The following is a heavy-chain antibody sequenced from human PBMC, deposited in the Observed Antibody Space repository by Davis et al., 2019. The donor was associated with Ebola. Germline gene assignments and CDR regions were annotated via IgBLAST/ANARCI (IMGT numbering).Heavy chain of an antibody. Sequence: SETLSLTCTVSGGSISSSSYYWSWIRQPPGKGLEWIGEINHSGSTNYNPSLKSRVTISVDTSKNQFSLKLSSVTAADTAVYYCARGITMIVVVKENMNSFDIWGQGTMVTVSS. J-gene: IGHJ3*02. D-gene: IGHD3-22*01. CDR2: INHSGST. CDR3: ARGITMIVVVKENMNSFDI. V-gene: IGHV4-39*07. CDR1: GGSISSSSYY.